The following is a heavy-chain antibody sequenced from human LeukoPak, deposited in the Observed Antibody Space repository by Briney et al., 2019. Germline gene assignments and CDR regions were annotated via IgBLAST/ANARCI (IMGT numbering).Heavy chain of an antibody. CDR1: GGSISSSSYY. J-gene: IGHJ4*02. Sequence: SETLSLTCTVSGGSISSSSYYWGWIRQPPGKGLEWIVSIYYSGSTYYNPSLKSRVTISVDTSKNQFSLKLSSVTAADTAVYYCASGYGQPQNFDYWGQGTLVTVSS. V-gene: IGHV4-39*01. CDR2: IYYSGST. D-gene: IGHD5-12*01. CDR3: ASGYGQPQNFDY.